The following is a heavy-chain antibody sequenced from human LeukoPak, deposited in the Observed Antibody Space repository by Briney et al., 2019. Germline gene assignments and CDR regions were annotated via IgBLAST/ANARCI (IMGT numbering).Heavy chain of an antibody. J-gene: IGHJ6*03. CDR1: GFTFSSYW. CDR3: ARGEWDIVVVVAATTMDV. CDR2: IKQDGSEK. D-gene: IGHD2-15*01. V-gene: IGHV3-7*01. Sequence: PGGSLRLSCAASGFTFSSYWMSWVRQAPGKGLEWVANIKQDGSEKYYVDSVKGRFTISRDNAKNSLYLQMNSLRAEDTAVYYCARGEWDIVVVVAATTMDVWGKGTTVTVSS.